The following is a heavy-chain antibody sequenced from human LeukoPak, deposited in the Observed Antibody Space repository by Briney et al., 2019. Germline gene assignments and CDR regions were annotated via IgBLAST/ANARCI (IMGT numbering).Heavy chain of an antibody. CDR3: ARVRAGVTMVRGVIEAHFDY. D-gene: IGHD3-10*01. Sequence: GGSLRLSCAASGFTFSSYEMNSVRQAPGKGLEWVSYISSSGSTIYYADSVKGRFTISRDNAKNSLYLQMNSLRAEDTAVYYCARVRAGVTMVRGVIEAHFDYWGQGTLVTVSS. V-gene: IGHV3-48*03. CDR2: ISSSGSTI. CDR1: GFTFSSYE. J-gene: IGHJ4*02.